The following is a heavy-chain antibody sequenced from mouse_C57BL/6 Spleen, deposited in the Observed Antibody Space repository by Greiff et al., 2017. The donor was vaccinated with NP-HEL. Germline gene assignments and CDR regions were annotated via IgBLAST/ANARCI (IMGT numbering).Heavy chain of an antibody. Sequence: EVQLQESGGDLVKPGGSLKLSCAASGFTFSSYGMSWVRQTPDKRLEWVATISSGGSYTYYPDSVKGRFTISRDNAKNTLYLQMSSLKSEDTAMYYCARHGDYWFAYWGQGTLVTVSA. CDR2: ISSGGSYT. V-gene: IGHV5-6*01. CDR1: GFTFSSYG. J-gene: IGHJ3*01. D-gene: IGHD2-4*01. CDR3: ARHGDYWFAY.